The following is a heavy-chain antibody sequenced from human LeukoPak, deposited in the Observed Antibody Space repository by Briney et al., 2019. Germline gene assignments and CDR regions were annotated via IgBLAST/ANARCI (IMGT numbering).Heavy chain of an antibody. D-gene: IGHD2-2*01. CDR2: IYTSGST. V-gene: IGHV4-61*02. CDR1: GGSISSGSYY. J-gene: IGHJ4*02. Sequence: SETLSLTCTVSGGSISSGSYYWSWIRQPAGKGLEWIGRIYTSGSTNYNPSLKSRVTISVDTSKNQFSLKLSSVTAADTAVYYCARAGGDDVVVPAAMLVDYWGQGTLVTVSS. CDR3: ARAGGDDVVVPAAMLVDY.